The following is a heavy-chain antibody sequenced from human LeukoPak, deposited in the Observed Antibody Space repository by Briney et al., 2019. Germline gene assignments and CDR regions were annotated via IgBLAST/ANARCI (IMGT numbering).Heavy chain of an antibody. CDR2: IYYSGST. Sequence: SETLSLTCTVSGGSISSYYWSWIRQPPGKGLEWIGYIYYSGSTNYNPSLKSRVTISVDTSKNQFSLKLSSVTAADTAVYYCAGLGEYSSGWGGLFDYWGQGTLVTVSS. V-gene: IGHV4-59*08. CDR1: GGSISSYY. CDR3: AGLGEYSSGWGGLFDY. D-gene: IGHD6-19*01. J-gene: IGHJ4*02.